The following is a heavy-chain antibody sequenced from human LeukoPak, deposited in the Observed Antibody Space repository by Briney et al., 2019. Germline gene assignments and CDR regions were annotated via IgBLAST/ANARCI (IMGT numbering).Heavy chain of an antibody. J-gene: IGHJ5*02. CDR1: GGSISSHY. CDR2: IYYSGST. Sequence: SETLFLTCTVSGGSISSHYWSWIRQPPGKGLEWIGYIYYSGSTNYNPSLKSRVTISVDTSKNQFSLKLSSVTAADTAVYYCARTRTLCSSTSCYGGWFDPWGQGTLVTVSS. CDR3: ARTRTLCSSTSCYGGWFDP. V-gene: IGHV4-59*11. D-gene: IGHD2-2*01.